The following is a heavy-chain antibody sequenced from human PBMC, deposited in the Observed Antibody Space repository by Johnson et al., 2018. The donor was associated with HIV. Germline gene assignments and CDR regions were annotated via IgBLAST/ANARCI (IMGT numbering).Heavy chain of an antibody. CDR2: INDGGSEK. D-gene: IGHD6-19*01. V-gene: IGHV3-30*19. CDR3: ARVAVTVAGIAFDTLDV. J-gene: IGHJ3*01. CDR1: GFTFSNYA. Sequence: QVQLVESGGGVVQPGGSLRLSCAASGFTFSNYAIHWVRQAPGKGLEWVANINDGGSEKYYEDSVKGRFTISRDNSKNTLYLQMNSLRAEDTAVYYCARVAVTVAGIAFDTLDVWGQGTMVIVSS.